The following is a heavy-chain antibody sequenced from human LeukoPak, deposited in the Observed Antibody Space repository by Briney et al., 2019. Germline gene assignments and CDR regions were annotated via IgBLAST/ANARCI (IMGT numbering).Heavy chain of an antibody. CDR2: IWYDGSNK. D-gene: IGHD6-13*01. J-gene: IGHJ4*02. V-gene: IGHV3-33*01. CDR1: GSTFSSYG. Sequence: SGGSLRLSCAASGSTFSSYGMHWVRQAPGKGLEWVAVIWYDGSNKYYADSVKGRFTISRDNSKNTLYLQMNSLRAEDTAVYYCARESMGIAAVSPPSVFDYWGQGTLVTVSS. CDR3: ARESMGIAAVSPPSVFDY.